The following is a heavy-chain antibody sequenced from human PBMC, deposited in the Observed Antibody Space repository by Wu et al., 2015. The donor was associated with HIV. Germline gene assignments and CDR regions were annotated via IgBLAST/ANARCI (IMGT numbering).Heavy chain of an antibody. J-gene: IGHJ4*02. CDR2: MNPKSGNT. Sequence: QVQLVQSGAEVKKPGSSVKVSCKASGGTFSNYAISWVRQAPGQGLEWVGWMNPKSGNTGYAQKFQGRVTMTRNTSIRTAYMELSNLRSEDTAVYYCARQRAYTSGWYIYDFWGQGTLVTVSS. V-gene: IGHV1-8*02. D-gene: IGHD6-19*01. CDR3: ARQRAYTSGWYIYDF. CDR1: GGTFSNYA.